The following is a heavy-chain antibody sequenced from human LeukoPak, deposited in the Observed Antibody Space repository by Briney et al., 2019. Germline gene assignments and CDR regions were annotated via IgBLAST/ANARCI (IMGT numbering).Heavy chain of an antibody. CDR3: ARGRYSAGDNWFDP. CDR2: IHYTGST. CDR1: GGSITSSY. V-gene: IGHV4-59*01. J-gene: IGHJ5*02. D-gene: IGHD3-9*01. Sequence: SETLSLTCTVSGGSITSSYWSWIRQSPGKGLEWIGYIHYTGSTNYNPSRKSRVTMLIDTSKNQFSLKLSSVTAADTAVYYCARGRYSAGDNWFDPWGQGTLVTVSS.